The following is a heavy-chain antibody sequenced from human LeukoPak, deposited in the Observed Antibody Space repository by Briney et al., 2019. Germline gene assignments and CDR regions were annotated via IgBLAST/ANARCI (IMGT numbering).Heavy chain of an antibody. CDR3: ARSMRYCSSTSCYPYYYMDV. V-gene: IGHV5-51*01. D-gene: IGHD2-2*01. CDR2: IYPGDSDT. CDR1: GYSFTSYW. Sequence: GESLKISCNGSGYSFTSYWIGWVRQMPGKGLEWMGIIYPGDSDTRYSPSFQGQVTISAEKSISTAYLQWSSLKASDTAMYYCARSMRYCSSTSCYPYYYMDVWGKGTTVTVSS. J-gene: IGHJ6*03.